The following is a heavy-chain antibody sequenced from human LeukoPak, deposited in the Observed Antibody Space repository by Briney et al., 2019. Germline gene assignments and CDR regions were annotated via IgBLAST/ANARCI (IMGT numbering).Heavy chain of an antibody. V-gene: IGHV1-2*02. D-gene: IGHD2-2*02. CDR3: ARVGVPAAISGFFQH. J-gene: IGHJ1*01. CDR1: GYTFTGYY. CDR2: INPNSGGT. Sequence: ASVKVSCKASGYTFTGYYMHWVRQAPGQGLEWMGWINPNSGGTNYAQKFQGRVTMTRDTSISTAYMELSRLRSDDTAVYYCARVGVPAAISGFFQHWGQGTLVTVSS.